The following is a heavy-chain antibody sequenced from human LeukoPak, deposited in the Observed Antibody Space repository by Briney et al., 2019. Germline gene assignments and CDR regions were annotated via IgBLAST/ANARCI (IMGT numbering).Heavy chain of an antibody. J-gene: IGHJ4*02. CDR2: IRYDGSNK. CDR1: GFTFSSYG. D-gene: IGHD3-10*01. Sequence: GGSLSLSCAASGFTFSSYGMHWVRQAPGKGLEWVAFIRYDGSNKYYADSVKGRFTISRDNSKNTLYLQMNSLRAEDTAVYYCAKETGGRQGLDYWGQGTLVTVSS. CDR3: AKETGGRQGLDY. V-gene: IGHV3-30*02.